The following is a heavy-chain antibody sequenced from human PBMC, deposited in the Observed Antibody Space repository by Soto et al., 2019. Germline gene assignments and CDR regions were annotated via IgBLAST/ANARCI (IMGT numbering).Heavy chain of an antibody. CDR3: ARGARVVVPAAVTYYFDY. Sequence: ASVKVSCKASGYTSTSYDINWVRQATGQRLVWMGWMNPNSVNTGYAQKFQGRVTMTRNTSISTAYMELSSLRSEDTAVYYCARGARVVVPAAVTYYFDYWGQGTLVTVSS. D-gene: IGHD2-2*01. J-gene: IGHJ4*02. CDR2: MNPNSVNT. V-gene: IGHV1-8*01. CDR1: GYTSTSYD.